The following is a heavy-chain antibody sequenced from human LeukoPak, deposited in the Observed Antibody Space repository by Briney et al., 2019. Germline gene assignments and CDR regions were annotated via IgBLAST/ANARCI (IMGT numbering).Heavy chain of an antibody. CDR1: GFTFSSYD. CDR3: ARDLPRYCSSTSCLELSGMDV. D-gene: IGHD2-2*01. Sequence: GGSLRLSCAASGFTFSSYDMHWVRQATGKGLEWVSAIGTAGDTYYPGSVKGRSTISRENAKNSLYLQMNSLRAGDTAVYYCARDLPRYCSSTSCLELSGMDVWGQGTTVTVSS. J-gene: IGHJ6*02. V-gene: IGHV3-13*01. CDR2: IGTAGDT.